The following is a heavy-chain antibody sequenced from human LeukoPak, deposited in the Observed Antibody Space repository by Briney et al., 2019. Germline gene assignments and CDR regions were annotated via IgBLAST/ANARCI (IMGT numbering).Heavy chain of an antibody. V-gene: IGHV1-69*02. CDR2: IIPILGIA. D-gene: IGHD2-2*01. J-gene: IGHJ6*03. CDR3: ARAGVRDCSSTSCYPYYYYYYYMDV. Sequence: GASVKVSFKASGGTFSSYTISWVRQAPGQGLEWMGRIIPILGIANYAQKFQGRVTTTAYKSTRTAYMELGSLRSEDTAVYYCARAGVRDCSSTSCYPYYYYYYYMDVWGKGTTVTVSS. CDR1: GGTFSSYT.